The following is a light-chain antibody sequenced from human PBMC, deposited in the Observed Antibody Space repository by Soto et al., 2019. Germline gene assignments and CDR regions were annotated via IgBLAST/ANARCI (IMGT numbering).Light chain of an antibody. Sequence: QSALTRPASVSGSPGQSITISCTGTSSDVGSYNYVSWYQQHPGKAPKLMIYDVSNRPSGVSNRFSGSKSGNTASLTISGLQAEDEADYYCSSYTGSSTLSVFGTGTKVTVL. CDR3: SSYTGSSTLSV. V-gene: IGLV2-14*01. J-gene: IGLJ1*01. CDR1: SSDVGSYNY. CDR2: DVS.